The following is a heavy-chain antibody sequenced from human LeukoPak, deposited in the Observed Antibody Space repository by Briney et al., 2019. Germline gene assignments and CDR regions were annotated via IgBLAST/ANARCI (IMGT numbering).Heavy chain of an antibody. D-gene: IGHD6-6*01. CDR1: GYTFTGYY. V-gene: IGHV1-2*02. CDR3: ARDSSGNTYYYYYYMDV. J-gene: IGHJ6*03. CDR2: INPNSGGT. Sequence: ASVKVSCKASGYTFTGYYMHWVRQAPGQGLEWMGWINPNSGGTNYAQKFQGRVTMTRDTSISTAYMEPSRLRSDDTAVYYCARDSSGNTYYYYYYMDVWGKGTTVTVSS.